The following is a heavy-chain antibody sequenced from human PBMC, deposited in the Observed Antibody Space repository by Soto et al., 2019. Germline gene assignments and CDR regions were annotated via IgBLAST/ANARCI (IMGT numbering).Heavy chain of an antibody. CDR3: AREGYSSGWGGVLDY. Sequence: VQLMESGGGVVQPGTSLRLSCTASGFTYITSVIHWVRQAPGKGLEGVAVASTDGQKKDYATSVRGRFTISRDNSKNTLFLQMDSLRGDDTAVYYCAREGYSSGWGGVLDYWGRGIMVAVSS. V-gene: IGHV3-30*04. J-gene: IGHJ4*02. CDR1: GFTYITSV. CDR2: ASTDGQKK. D-gene: IGHD2-15*01.